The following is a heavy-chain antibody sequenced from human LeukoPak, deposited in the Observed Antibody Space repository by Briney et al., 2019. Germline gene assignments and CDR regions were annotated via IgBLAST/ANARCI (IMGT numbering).Heavy chain of an antibody. CDR1: GFTFSSYW. CDR2: IKQDGSEK. Sequence: PGGSLRLSCAASGFTFSSYWMSWVRQAPGKGLEWVANIKQDGSEKYYVDSVKGRFTISRDNAKNSLYLQMNSLRAEDTAVYYCTYRPDYYDSSGLSHWFDPWGQGTLVTVSS. CDR3: TYRPDYYDSSGLSHWFDP. J-gene: IGHJ5*02. D-gene: IGHD3-22*01. V-gene: IGHV3-7*01.